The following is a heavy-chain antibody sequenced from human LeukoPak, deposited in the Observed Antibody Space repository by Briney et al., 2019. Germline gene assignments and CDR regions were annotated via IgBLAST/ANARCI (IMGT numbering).Heavy chain of an antibody. J-gene: IGHJ3*01. CDR1: GFSLGSHV. D-gene: IGHD3-16*01. Sequence: GGSLRLSCAASGFSLGSHVMHWVRQAPGKGLEWVALIFSDGSNEYYADSVKGRFTISRDNSKNTLYLQINGLTSEDTAVYSCARGIWETNSVAFDFWGQGTMVIVS. CDR2: IFSDGSNE. V-gene: IGHV3-30*04. CDR3: ARGIWETNSVAFDF.